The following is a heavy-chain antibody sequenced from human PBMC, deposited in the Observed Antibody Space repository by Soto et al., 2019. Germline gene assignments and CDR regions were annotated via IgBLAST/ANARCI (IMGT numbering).Heavy chain of an antibody. CDR2: ISYDGSKE. V-gene: IGHV3-30*18. CDR3: AKDLRLWSKDYYYAGMDV. J-gene: IGHJ6*02. D-gene: IGHD5-18*01. Sequence: QVQLVESGGGVVQPGRSLRLSCAASGFTFSSYGMHWVRQAPGKGLEWVEVISYDGSKEFYAESVKGRFTISRDNSKNTLYLQMNSLRAEDTAVYYCAKDLRLWSKDYYYAGMDVWGQWTTVTVSS. CDR1: GFTFSSYG.